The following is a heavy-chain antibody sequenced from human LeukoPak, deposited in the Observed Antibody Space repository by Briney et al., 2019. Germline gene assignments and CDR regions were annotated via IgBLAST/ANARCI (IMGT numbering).Heavy chain of an antibody. D-gene: IGHD4-17*01. CDR1: GFTFDDYA. J-gene: IGHJ4*02. CDR2: ISWNSGSI. CDR3: ARAYYGDYTQFDY. Sequence: GGSLRLSCAASGFTFDDYAMHWVRQAPGKGLEWVSGISWNSGSIGYADSVKGRFTISRDNAKNSLYLQMNSLRAEDTAVYYCARAYYGDYTQFDYWGQGTLVTVSS. V-gene: IGHV3-9*01.